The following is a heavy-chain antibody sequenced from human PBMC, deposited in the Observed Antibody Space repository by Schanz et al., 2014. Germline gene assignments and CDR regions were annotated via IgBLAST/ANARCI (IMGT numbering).Heavy chain of an antibody. Sequence: EVQLVESGGGLVQPGGSLRLSCAASGFTFNNYDMNWVRLVPGKGLECVSGISGGGGSAYYADSVKGRFTISRDNSKNTLYLQMSSLRAEDTAVYYGAKVWGSDYFYTFAYWGQGTLVTVSS. V-gene: IGHV3-23*04. J-gene: IGHJ4*02. D-gene: IGHD3-22*01. CDR2: ISGGGGSA. CDR3: AKVWGSDYFYTFAY. CDR1: GFTFNNYD.